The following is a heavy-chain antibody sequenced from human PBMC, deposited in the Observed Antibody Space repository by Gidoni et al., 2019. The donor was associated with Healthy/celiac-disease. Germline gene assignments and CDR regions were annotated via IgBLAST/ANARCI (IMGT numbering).Heavy chain of an antibody. V-gene: IGHV4-34*01. D-gene: IGHD2-15*01. Sequence: QVQLQQWGAGLLKPSETLSLTCAVYGGSFSGYYWNWIRQPPGKGLEWIGEITHSGSTNYNPSLKSRVTISVDTSKNQFSLKLSSVTAADTAVYYCARSRRNCSGGSCYGGWFDPWGQGTLVTVSS. CDR3: ARSRRNCSGGSCYGGWFDP. CDR1: GGSFSGYY. CDR2: ITHSGST. J-gene: IGHJ5*02.